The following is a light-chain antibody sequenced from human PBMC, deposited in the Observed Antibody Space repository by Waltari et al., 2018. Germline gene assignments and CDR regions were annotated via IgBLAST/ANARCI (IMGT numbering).Light chain of an antibody. J-gene: IGLJ3*02. V-gene: IGLV1-44*01. Sequence: VLTQPPSASRTPGQRVTSSCSGISSATGNNPVNWYQQVPGTAPKHLIHCDVQRPSGVLDRFSGSTAGASASLASSGLQSEDEAYYDGAGWDASLNGQGVFGGGTKLTVL. CDR3: AGWDASLNGQGV. CDR2: CDV. CDR1: SSATGNNP.